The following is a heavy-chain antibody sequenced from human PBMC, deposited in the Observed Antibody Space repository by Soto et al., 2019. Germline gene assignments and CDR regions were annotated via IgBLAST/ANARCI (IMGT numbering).Heavy chain of an antibody. J-gene: IGHJ5*02. D-gene: IGHD3-3*01. V-gene: IGHV4-39*01. CDR3: ARLKRITIFGVVIYNWFDP. CDR1: GGSISSSSYY. CDR2: IYYNGST. Sequence: KPSQTLSLTCTVSGGSISSSSYYWGWIRHPPGKGLEWIGSIYYNGSTYYNPSLKSRVTISVDTSKNQFSLKLSSVTAADTAVYYCARLKRITIFGVVIYNWFDPWGQGTLVTVSS.